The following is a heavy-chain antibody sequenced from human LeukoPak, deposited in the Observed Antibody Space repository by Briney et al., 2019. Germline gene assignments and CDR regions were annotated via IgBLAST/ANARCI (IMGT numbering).Heavy chain of an antibody. CDR1: GFTFSSYS. V-gene: IGHV3-21*04. D-gene: IGHD3-10*01. J-gene: IGHJ4*02. CDR3: AKDHYYYGSGSSKTAFDY. Sequence: GGSLRLSCAASGFTFSSYSMNWVRQAPGKGLEWVSSISSSSSYIYYADSAKGRFTISRDNAKNTLYLQMNSLRAEDTAVYYCAKDHYYYGSGSSKTAFDYWGQGTLVTVSS. CDR2: ISSSSSYI.